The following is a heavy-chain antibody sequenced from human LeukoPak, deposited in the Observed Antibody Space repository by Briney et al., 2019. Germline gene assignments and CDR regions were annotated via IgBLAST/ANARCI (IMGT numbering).Heavy chain of an antibody. CDR1: GFTFSSYA. CDR3: AKDPNQGRLPLWDY. Sequence: PGGSLRLSCAASGFTFSSYAMSWVRQAPGKGLEWVSAISGSGGSTYYADSVKGRFTISRDNSKNTLYLQMNSLRAEDTAVYYCAKDPNQGRLPLWDYWGQGTLVTVSS. J-gene: IGHJ4*02. V-gene: IGHV3-23*01. D-gene: IGHD2/OR15-2a*01. CDR2: ISGSGGST.